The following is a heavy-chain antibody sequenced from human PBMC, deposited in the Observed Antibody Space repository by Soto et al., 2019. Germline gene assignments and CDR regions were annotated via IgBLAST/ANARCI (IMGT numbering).Heavy chain of an antibody. Sequence: TLSLTCTVFGGSVSIGDYLWSWIRQRPGKGLEWIGYIHDSGNTYYNPSLKSRVTISLDTSKNQFSLKVTSMTAADTAVYFCARARGGDSGDYASLFDRWGQGNLVTVSS. V-gene: IGHV4-30-4*01. CDR2: IHDSGNT. CDR1: GGSVSIGDYL. CDR3: ARARGGDSGDYASLFDR. D-gene: IGHD4-17*01. J-gene: IGHJ5*02.